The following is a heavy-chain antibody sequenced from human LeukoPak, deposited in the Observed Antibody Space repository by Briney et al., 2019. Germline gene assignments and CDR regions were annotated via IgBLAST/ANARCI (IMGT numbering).Heavy chain of an antibody. CDR1: GFIYINYA. D-gene: IGHD3-10*01. Sequence: PGGSLRLSFAASGFIYINYAMHGVRQARGKGLEYVSAISRNGYNTYYANSVTGRFTISRDNSKNTLWLQMGSLRADDMAMYYCARVGDINYFDYWGQGTLVTVSS. V-gene: IGHV3-64*01. CDR2: ISRNGYNT. CDR3: ARVGDINYFDY. J-gene: IGHJ4*02.